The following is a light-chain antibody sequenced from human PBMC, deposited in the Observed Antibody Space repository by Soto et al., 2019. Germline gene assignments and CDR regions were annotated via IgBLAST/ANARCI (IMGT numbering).Light chain of an antibody. V-gene: IGKV4-1*01. CDR3: QQYHSGPRT. Sequence: DIVMTQSPDSLAVSLGERATINCKSSQSVFYSSNNKDFLAWYQQKPGQPPKLLIFWASTRESGVPERFSGSGSGTDFTLTISSLQAEDAAVYYCQQYHSGPRTFGQGTKVEIK. CDR2: WAS. J-gene: IGKJ1*01. CDR1: QSVFYSSNNKDF.